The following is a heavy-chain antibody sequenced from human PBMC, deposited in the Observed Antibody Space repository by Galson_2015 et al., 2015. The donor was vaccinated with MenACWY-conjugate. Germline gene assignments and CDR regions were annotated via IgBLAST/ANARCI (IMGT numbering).Heavy chain of an antibody. CDR3: ARERATYGDYYFDY. CDR2: ISSSSSTI. Sequence: SLRLSCAASGFTFSSYSMNWVRQAPGKGLEWVSYISSSSSTIYYADSVKGRFTISRDNAKNSLYLQMNSLRDEDTAVYYCARERATYGDYYFDYWGQGTLVTVSS. V-gene: IGHV3-48*02. CDR1: GFTFSSYS. J-gene: IGHJ4*02. D-gene: IGHD4-17*01.